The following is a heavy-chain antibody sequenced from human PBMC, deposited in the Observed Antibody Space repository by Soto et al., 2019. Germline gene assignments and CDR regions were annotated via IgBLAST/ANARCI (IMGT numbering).Heavy chain of an antibody. Sequence: ASVKVSCKASGYTFTSYGISWVRQAPGQGLEWMGWISAYNGNTNYAQKLQGRVTMTTDTSTSTAYMELRSLRSDDTAVYYCARDTQWELAVFLGPEYFQHWGQGTLVTVSS. D-gene: IGHD1-26*01. V-gene: IGHV1-18*01. CDR3: ARDTQWELAVFLGPEYFQH. J-gene: IGHJ1*01. CDR1: GYTFTSYG. CDR2: ISAYNGNT.